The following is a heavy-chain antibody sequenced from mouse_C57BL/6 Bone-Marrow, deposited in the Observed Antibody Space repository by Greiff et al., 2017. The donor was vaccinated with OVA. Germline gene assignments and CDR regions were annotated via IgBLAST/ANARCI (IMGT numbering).Heavy chain of an antibody. J-gene: IGHJ3*01. CDR1: GYTFTSYW. Sequence: QVQLQHPGAELVKPGASVKLSCKASGYTFTSYWMQWVKQRPGQGLEWIGEIDPSDSYTNYNQKFKGKATLTVDTSSSTAYMQLSSLTSEDSAVYYCARITPFITTPGAYWGQGTLVTVSA. CDR3: ARITPFITTPGAY. CDR2: IDPSDSYT. V-gene: IGHV1-50*01. D-gene: IGHD1-1*01.